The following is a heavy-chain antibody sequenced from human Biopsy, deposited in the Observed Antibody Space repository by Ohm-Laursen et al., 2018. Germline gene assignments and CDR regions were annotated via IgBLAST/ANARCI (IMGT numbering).Heavy chain of an antibody. Sequence: SLRLSCAASGFTVINNDISWVRQAPGKGLEWASFISSSGVQYHADSVKGRFTISRDNSKNTLYLQMNSLRAEDTAVYYCVRASIFGVATSGFYYYGMDVWGQGTTVIVSS. V-gene: IGHV3-66*01. CDR2: ISSSGVQ. D-gene: IGHD3-3*01. J-gene: IGHJ6*02. CDR1: GFTVINND. CDR3: VRASIFGVATSGFYYYGMDV.